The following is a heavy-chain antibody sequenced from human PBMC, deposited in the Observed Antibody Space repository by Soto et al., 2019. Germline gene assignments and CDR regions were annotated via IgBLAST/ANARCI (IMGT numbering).Heavy chain of an antibody. Sequence: PGGSLRLSCATSGFTFSNYAMVWVRQAPGKGLEGVSGITGGGDNTYYADSVQGRFTISRDNSKNSLLLQMDSLTAEDTAVYYCAKGGAWHNNGYWDWHFDYWGQGTLVTVYS. D-gene: IGHD3-22*01. J-gene: IGHJ4*02. CDR2: ITGGGDNT. V-gene: IGHV3-23*01. CDR3: AKGGAWHNNGYWDWHFDY. CDR1: GFTFSNYA.